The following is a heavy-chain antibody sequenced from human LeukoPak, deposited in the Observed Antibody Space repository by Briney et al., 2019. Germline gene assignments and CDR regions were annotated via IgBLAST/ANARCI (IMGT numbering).Heavy chain of an antibody. D-gene: IGHD6-13*01. CDR3: ARERVGIAAAGYYYYYGMDV. J-gene: IGHJ6*02. CDR1: GFTVSSNY. V-gene: IGHV3-66*01. Sequence: GGSLRLSCVASGFTVSSNYMSWVRQAPGKGLEWVSVIYSGGSTYYADSVKGRFTISRDNSKNTLYLQMNSLRAEDTAVYYCARERVGIAAAGYYYYYGMDVWGQGTTVTVSS. CDR2: IYSGGST.